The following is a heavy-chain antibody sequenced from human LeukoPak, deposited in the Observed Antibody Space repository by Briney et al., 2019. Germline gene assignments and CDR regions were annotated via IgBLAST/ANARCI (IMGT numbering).Heavy chain of an antibody. D-gene: IGHD3-22*01. CDR2: INHSGST. Sequence: SETLSLTCAVYGGSFSGYYWSWIRQPPGKGLEWIGEINHSGSTNYNPSLKSRVTISVDTSKNQFSLKLSPVTAADTAVYYCARVAVDSSGYYWPLDYWGQGTLVTVSS. CDR1: GGSFSGYY. CDR3: ARVAVDSSGYYWPLDY. V-gene: IGHV4-34*01. J-gene: IGHJ4*02.